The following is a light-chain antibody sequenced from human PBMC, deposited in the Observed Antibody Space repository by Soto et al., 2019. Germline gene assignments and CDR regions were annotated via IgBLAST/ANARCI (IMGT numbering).Light chain of an antibody. J-gene: IGKJ1*01. Sequence: DIQMTQSPSTLSASVGDRVTITCRANQSISSWLAWYQQKPGKAPKVLIYDASSLESGVPSRFSGSGSGTEFTLTISSLQPDDFATYYCQQYNSYSTFGQGTKVEIK. V-gene: IGKV1-5*01. CDR1: QSISSW. CDR2: DAS. CDR3: QQYNSYST.